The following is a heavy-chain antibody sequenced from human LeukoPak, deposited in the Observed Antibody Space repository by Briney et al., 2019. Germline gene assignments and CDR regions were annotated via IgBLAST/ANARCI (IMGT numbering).Heavy chain of an antibody. CDR2: IYYSGGT. Sequence: PSETLSLTCIVSGGSISGYYWSWIRQPPGKGLEWIGYIYYSGGTNYNPSLTSRVTISVDTSKNHFSLKLSSVTAADTALYYRARHGQYTSAWYDYWGQGTLVTVSS. CDR1: GGSISGYY. CDR3: ARHGQYTSAWYDY. V-gene: IGHV4-59*08. D-gene: IGHD6-19*01. J-gene: IGHJ4*02.